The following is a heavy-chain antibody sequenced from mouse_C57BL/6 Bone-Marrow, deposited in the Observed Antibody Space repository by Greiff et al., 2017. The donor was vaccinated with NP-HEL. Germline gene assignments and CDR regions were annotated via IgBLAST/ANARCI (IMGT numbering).Heavy chain of an antibody. CDR3: ARQLRLLAMDY. CDR1: GFTFSDYY. J-gene: IGHJ4*01. CDR2: ISNGGGST. D-gene: IGHD3-2*02. Sequence: EVKLQESGGGLVQPGGSLILSCAASGFTFSDYYMYWVRQTPEKRLEWVAYISNGGGSTYYPDTVKGRFTISRDNAKNTLYLQMSRLKSEDTAMYYCARQLRLLAMDYWGQGTSVTVSS. V-gene: IGHV5-12*01.